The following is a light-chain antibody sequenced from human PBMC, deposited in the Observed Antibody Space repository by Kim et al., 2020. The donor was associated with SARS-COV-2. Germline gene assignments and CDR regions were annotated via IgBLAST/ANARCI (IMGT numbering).Light chain of an antibody. CDR2: AAS. CDR3: QHLNSYPL. V-gene: IGKV1-9*01. J-gene: IGKJ2*01. Sequence: DIQLTQSPSFLSASVGDRVTITCRASQDISTYLAWYQQNPGKAPKLLIYAASTLESGVPSRFSGSGSGTEFTLTISSLQPEEVAAYYCQHLNSYPLFGQGTKLEI. CDR1: QDISTY.